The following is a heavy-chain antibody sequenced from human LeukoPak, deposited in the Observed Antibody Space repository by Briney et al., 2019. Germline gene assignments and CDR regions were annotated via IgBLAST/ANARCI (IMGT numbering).Heavy chain of an antibody. V-gene: IGHV3-33*01. Sequence: PGRSLRLSCAASGFTFSSYGMHWVRQAPGKGLEWVAVIWYDGSNKYYADSVKGRFTISSDNSKNTLYLQMNSLRAEDTAVYYCARDGRDYGDYDSDHYFDYWGQGTLVTVSS. CDR2: IWYDGSNK. J-gene: IGHJ4*02. CDR1: GFTFSSYG. D-gene: IGHD4-17*01. CDR3: ARDGRDYGDYDSDHYFDY.